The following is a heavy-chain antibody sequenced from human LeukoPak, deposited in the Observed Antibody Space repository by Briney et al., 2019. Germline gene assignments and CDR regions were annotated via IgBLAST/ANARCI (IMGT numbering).Heavy chain of an antibody. CDR3: AREPGYSGYDYGSIGDY. V-gene: IGHV4-30-4*08. CDR1: GGSISSGDYY. D-gene: IGHD5-12*01. Sequence: SQTLSLTCTVSGGSISSGDYYWSWIRQPPGKGLEWIGYIYYSGSTYYNPSLKSRVTISVDTSKNQFSLKLSSVTAADTAVYYCAREPGYSGYDYGSIGDYWGQGTLVTVSS. CDR2: IYYSGST. J-gene: IGHJ4*02.